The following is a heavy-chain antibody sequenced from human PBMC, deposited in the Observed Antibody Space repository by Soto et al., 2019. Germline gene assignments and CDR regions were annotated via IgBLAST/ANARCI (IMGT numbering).Heavy chain of an antibody. Sequence: GGSLRLSCAASGFTFSSYSMNWVRQAPGKGLEWVSSISSSSYIYYADSVKGRFTISRDNAKNSLYLQMNSLRAEDTAVYYCARGPKPFWSGYPYYYMDVWGKGTTVTVSS. J-gene: IGHJ6*03. CDR3: ARGPKPFWSGYPYYYMDV. CDR1: GFTFSSYS. D-gene: IGHD3-3*01. V-gene: IGHV3-21*01. CDR2: ISSSSYI.